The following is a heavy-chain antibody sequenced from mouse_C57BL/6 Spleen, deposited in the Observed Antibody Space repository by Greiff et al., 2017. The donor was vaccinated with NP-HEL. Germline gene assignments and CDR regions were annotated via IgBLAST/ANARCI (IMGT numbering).Heavy chain of an antibody. J-gene: IGHJ4*01. V-gene: IGHV14-4*01. D-gene: IGHD2-5*01. CDR3: TTAYYSNYGAMDY. CDR1: GFNIKDDY. Sequence: VQLQQSGAELVRPGASVKLSCTASGFNIKDDYMHWVKQRPEQGLEWIGWIDPENGDTEYASKFQSKATITADTSSNTAYLQLSRLTSEDTAVYYCTTAYYSNYGAMDYWGQGTSVTVSS. CDR2: IDPENGDT.